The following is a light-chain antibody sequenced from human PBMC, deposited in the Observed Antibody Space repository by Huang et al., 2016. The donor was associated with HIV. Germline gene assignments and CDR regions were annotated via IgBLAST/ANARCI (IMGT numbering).Light chain of an antibody. CDR2: AAS. Sequence: DIQMTQSPSSLSASVGDRVTITCRASQDVSEYLAWFHQKPGKAPKSLIYAASNVESGVQSRFSGRGSGTQCTLTISSLQPEDFATYYCQQYEGYPRTFGQGTKLDIK. CDR3: QQYEGYPRT. CDR1: QDVSEY. J-gene: IGKJ2*01. V-gene: IGKV1-16*01.